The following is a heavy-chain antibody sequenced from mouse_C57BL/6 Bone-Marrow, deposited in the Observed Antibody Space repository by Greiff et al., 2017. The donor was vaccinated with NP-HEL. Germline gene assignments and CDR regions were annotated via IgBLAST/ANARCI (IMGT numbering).Heavy chain of an antibody. CDR3: ARVITTVVATGYFDY. CDR2: IDPEDGET. CDR1: GFNITDYY. D-gene: IGHD1-1*01. V-gene: IGHV14-2*01. J-gene: IGHJ2*01. Sequence: EVQLQESGAELVKPGASVKLSCTASGFNITDYYMHWVKQRTEQGLEWIGRIDPEDGETKYAPKFQGKATITADTSSNTAYLQLSSLTSEDTAVYYCARVITTVVATGYFDYWGQGTTLTVSS.